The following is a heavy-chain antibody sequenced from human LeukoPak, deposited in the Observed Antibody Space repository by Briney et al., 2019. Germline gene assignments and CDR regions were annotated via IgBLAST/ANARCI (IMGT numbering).Heavy chain of an antibody. Sequence: GSLRLSCAASGFTFSSYWMSWVRQAPGKGLEWIGCIYTSGSTNYNPSLKSRVTISVDTSKNQFSLKLSSVTAADTAVYYCARHKVGAPYFDYWGQGTLVTVSS. J-gene: IGHJ4*02. V-gene: IGHV4-4*09. CDR3: ARHKVGAPYFDY. CDR1: GFTFSSYW. CDR2: IYTSGST. D-gene: IGHD1-26*01.